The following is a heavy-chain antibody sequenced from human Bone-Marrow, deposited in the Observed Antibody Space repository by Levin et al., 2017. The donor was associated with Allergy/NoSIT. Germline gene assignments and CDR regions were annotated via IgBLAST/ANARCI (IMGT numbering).Heavy chain of an antibody. J-gene: IGHJ6*03. CDR1: GGSVRSGNYY. Sequence: GSLRLSCTVSGGSVRSGNYYWSWIRQPPGKGLEWIGYIYYSGSTSYNPSLKSRVTISLDTSKNQFSLKLSSVTAADTAVYYCAATDGSGSYQHPNYYYMDVWTTGTTVTVSS. D-gene: IGHD3-10*01. V-gene: IGHV4-61*01. CDR2: IYYSGST. CDR3: AATDGSGSYQHPNYYYMDV.